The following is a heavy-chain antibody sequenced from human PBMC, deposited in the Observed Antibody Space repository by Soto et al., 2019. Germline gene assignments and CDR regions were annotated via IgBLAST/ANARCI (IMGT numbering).Heavy chain of an antibody. D-gene: IGHD3-22*01. CDR1: GFTFSHYG. CDR3: ARDRDSSGYYLDS. CDR2: ILHDGSNK. Sequence: QVQLVESGGGVVQPGRSLRLSCAASGFTFSHYGMHWVRQAPGKGLEWVAVILHDGSNKYYGDSVKGRFTVSRDNSNNTLYLQMNRMGVEDTAVYYCARDRDSSGYYLDSWGQGTLVTVSS. J-gene: IGHJ4*02. V-gene: IGHV3-30*03.